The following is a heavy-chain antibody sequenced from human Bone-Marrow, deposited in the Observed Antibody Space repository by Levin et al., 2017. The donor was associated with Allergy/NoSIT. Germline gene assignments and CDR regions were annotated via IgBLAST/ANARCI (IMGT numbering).Heavy chain of an antibody. V-gene: IGHV4-4*07. CDR1: GFSITTYY. J-gene: IGHJ5*02. CDR2: IQLTGGT. Sequence: SETLSLTCTVSGFSITTYYWSWIRQSAGKGLEWIGRIQLTGGTTEKTNHNPSFKGRVTMSADTSKNQFSLRLSSVTAADTAVYYCARDLIFASPDITAVGNWFDPWGPGTEVIVSS. D-gene: IGHD3/OR15-3a*01. CDR3: ARDLIFASPDITAVGNWFDP.